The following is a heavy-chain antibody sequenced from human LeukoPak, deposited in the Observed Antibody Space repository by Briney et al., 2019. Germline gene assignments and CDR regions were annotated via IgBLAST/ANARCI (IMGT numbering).Heavy chain of an antibody. CDR2: INARNGNT. Sequence: ASVTVSCKASGYTFTSYAMHWVRQAPGQRLEWMGWINARNGNTKYSQKFQGRVTITRDTSASTAYMELRSLRSEDTAVYYCARGEYSSSCGALDIWGQGTMVTVSS. CDR3: ARGEYSSSCGALDI. D-gene: IGHD6-6*01. V-gene: IGHV1-3*01. CDR1: GYTFTSYA. J-gene: IGHJ3*02.